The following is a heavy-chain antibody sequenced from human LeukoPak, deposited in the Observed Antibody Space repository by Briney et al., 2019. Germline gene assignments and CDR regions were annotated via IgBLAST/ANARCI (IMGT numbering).Heavy chain of an antibody. CDR3: ARDSGRYCGGDCYYLDY. J-gene: IGHJ4*02. CDR1: GGSISSGSYY. D-gene: IGHD2-21*01. Sequence: SETLSLTCTVSGGSISSGSYYRSWIRQPAGKGLEWIGRIYTSGSTNYNPSLKSRVTISVDTSKNQFSLKLSSVTAADTAVYYCARDSGRYCGGDCYYLDYWGQGTLVTVSS. CDR2: IYTSGST. V-gene: IGHV4-61*02.